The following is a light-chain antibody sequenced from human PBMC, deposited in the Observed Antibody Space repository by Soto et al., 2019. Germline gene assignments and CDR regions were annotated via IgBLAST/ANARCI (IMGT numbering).Light chain of an antibody. J-gene: IGKJ1*01. CDR1: QSVSSN. CDR3: QQYNNWPPWT. CDR2: GAS. Sequence: IVLTQSPGTLSLSPGERGALSCRASQSVSSNYVAWYQQKPGQAPRLLIYGASTRATGIPDRFSGSGSGTEFTLTISSLQSEDFAVYYCQQYNNWPPWTFGQGTKVDIK. V-gene: IGKV3-15*01.